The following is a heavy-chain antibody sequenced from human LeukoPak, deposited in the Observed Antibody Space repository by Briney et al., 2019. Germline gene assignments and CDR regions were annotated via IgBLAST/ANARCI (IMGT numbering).Heavy chain of an antibody. CDR3: AKGSYGLYYFDY. V-gene: IGHV3-23*01. D-gene: IGHD3/OR15-3a*01. Sequence: GGSLRLSCAASGFTFITYAMSWVRQAPGKGLEWVSAISGSGGSTYYADSVKGRFTISRDNSKNTLYLQMNSLRAGDTAVYYCAKGSYGLYYFDYWGQGTLVTVSS. CDR1: GFTFITYA. J-gene: IGHJ4*02. CDR2: ISGSGGST.